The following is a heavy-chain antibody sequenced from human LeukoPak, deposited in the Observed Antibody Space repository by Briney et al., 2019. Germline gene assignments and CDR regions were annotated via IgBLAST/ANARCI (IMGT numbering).Heavy chain of an antibody. CDR2: IIPVFGTT. Sequence: SVKVSCKASGGTFSNYAIHWVRQAPGQGLEWMGRIIPVFGTTNYAQKFQGRVTITADKSTSTACMELSGLRSEDTAVYYCAKVGSKWYDFWGQGTLVTVSS. J-gene: IGHJ5*01. V-gene: IGHV1-69*06. CDR1: GGTFSNYA. CDR3: AKVGSKWYDF.